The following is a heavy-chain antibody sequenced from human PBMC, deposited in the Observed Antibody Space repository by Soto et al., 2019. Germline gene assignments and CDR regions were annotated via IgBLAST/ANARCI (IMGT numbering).Heavy chain of an antibody. CDR1: GGSVSSGSYY. CDR2: IYYSGST. D-gene: IGHD5-18*01. V-gene: IGHV4-61*01. Sequence: SETLSLTCAVSGGSVSSGSYYWSWIRQPPGKGLEWIGYIYYSGSTNYNPSLKSRVTISVDTSKNQFSLKLSSVTAADTAIYYCARLQLWPLNYFDYWGQGTLVTVSS. CDR3: ARLQLWPLNYFDY. J-gene: IGHJ4*02.